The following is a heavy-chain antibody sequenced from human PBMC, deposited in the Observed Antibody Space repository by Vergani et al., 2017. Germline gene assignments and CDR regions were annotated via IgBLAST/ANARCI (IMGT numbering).Heavy chain of an antibody. J-gene: IGHJ4*01. D-gene: IGHD2-2*01. CDR1: GFTFSSYS. Sequence: EVQLVESGGGLVKPGGSLRLSCAASGFTFSSYSMNWVRQAPGKGLEWVSSISSSSSYIYYADSVKGRFTISRDNAKNSLYLQMNSLRAEDTAVYYCARDPKYQLLSEEFDYWGQGTLVTVSS. V-gene: IGHV3-21*01. CDR3: ARDPKYQLLSEEFDY. CDR2: ISSSSSYI.